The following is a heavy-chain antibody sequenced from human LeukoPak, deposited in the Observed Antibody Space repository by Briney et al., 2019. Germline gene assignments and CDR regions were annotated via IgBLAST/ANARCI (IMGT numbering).Heavy chain of an antibody. CDR2: IGSFGTTI. D-gene: IGHD5-12*01. Sequence: PGGSLRLSCAASGFTFSSYEMNWVRQAPGKGLEWVSYIGSFGTTISYADSVKGRFTISRDNAKSSLYLQMSSLRAEDTAVYYCAKVATEAYYFDYWGQGTQVTASS. CDR1: GFTFSSYE. J-gene: IGHJ4*02. CDR3: AKVATEAYYFDY. V-gene: IGHV3-48*03.